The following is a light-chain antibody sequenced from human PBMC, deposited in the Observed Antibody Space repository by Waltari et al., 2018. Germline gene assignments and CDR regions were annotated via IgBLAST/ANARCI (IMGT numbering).Light chain of an antibody. CDR1: NIATYS. J-gene: IGLJ1*01. CDR3: HVWHPHVDPGV. Sequence: SSVVTQPPSVSVAPGDTATITCGGDNIATYSVPWYQQKAGQAPVLVIFYDRDRPSGIPDRFSGSNSGNTATLTISRVEAGDEARYYCHVWHPHVDPGVFGTGTEVTVL. CDR2: YDR. V-gene: IGLV3-21*04.